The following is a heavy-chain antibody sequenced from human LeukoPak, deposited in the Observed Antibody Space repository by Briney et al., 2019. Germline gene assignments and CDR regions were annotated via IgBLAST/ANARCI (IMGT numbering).Heavy chain of an antibody. D-gene: IGHD2-15*01. CDR2: IYYSGST. J-gene: IGHJ3*02. CDR1: GGSISSYY. Sequence: SETLSLTCTVSGGSISSYYWSWIRQPPGKGLEWIGYIYYSGSTNYNPSLKSRVTISVDTSKNQFSLKLSSVTAADTAVYYCARDHLYCSGGSCYSGAFDIWGQGTMVTVSS. CDR3: ARDHLYCSGGSCYSGAFDI. V-gene: IGHV4-59*01.